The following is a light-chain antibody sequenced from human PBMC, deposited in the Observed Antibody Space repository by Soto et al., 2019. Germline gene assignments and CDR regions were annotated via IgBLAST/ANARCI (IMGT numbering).Light chain of an antibody. V-gene: IGKV1-27*01. CDR3: QKYTNVPT. J-gene: IGKJ4*01. Sequence: DIQMTQSPSSLSASVGDRVTITCRASQGISNYLGWYQQIPGKVPKLLISAASTLQSGAPSRFSGSGSGTDFTLTSSSLQPEDVATYYCQKYTNVPTFGGGTKVEIK. CDR1: QGISNY. CDR2: AAS.